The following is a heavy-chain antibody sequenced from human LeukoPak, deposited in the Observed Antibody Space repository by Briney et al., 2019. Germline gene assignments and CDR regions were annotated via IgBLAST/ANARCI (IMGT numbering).Heavy chain of an antibody. J-gene: IGHJ3*02. Sequence: SGPTLVKPTQTLTLTCNFSGFSLTTSGVGVGWIRQPPGKALEWLALIYWNDDKRYSPSLKSRLTITKDTSKNQVVLTMTNMDPVDTATYYCAHSTRDWLAPKGAFDIWGQGTMVTVSS. D-gene: IGHD3-9*01. V-gene: IGHV2-5*01. CDR1: GFSLTTSGVG. CDR2: IYWNDDK. CDR3: AHSTRDWLAPKGAFDI.